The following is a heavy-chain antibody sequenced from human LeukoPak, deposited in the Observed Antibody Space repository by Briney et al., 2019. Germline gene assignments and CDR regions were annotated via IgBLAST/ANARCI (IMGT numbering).Heavy chain of an antibody. CDR2: INTDGSST. J-gene: IGHJ4*02. V-gene: IGHV3-74*01. D-gene: IGHD4-17*01. CDR1: GFIFSSYW. CDR3: ARDRYGDYFDY. Sequence: PGGSLRLSCAASGFIFSSYWMHWVRHAPGKGLAWVSRINTDGSSTSYADSVKGRFTISRDNAKNSLYLQMNSLRAEDTAVYYCARDRYGDYFDYWGQGTLVTVSS.